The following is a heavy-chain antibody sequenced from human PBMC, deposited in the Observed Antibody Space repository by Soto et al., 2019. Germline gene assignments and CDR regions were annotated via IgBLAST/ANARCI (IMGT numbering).Heavy chain of an antibody. J-gene: IGHJ4*02. CDR2: IYYSGST. CDR3: ARHVYDSSGYYFDY. CDR1: GGSISSSSYY. Sequence: SETLSLTCTVSGGSISSSSYYWGWIRQPPGKGLEWIGSIYYSGSTYYNPSLKSRVTISVDTSKNQFSLKLSSVTAADTAVYYCARHVYDSSGYYFDYWGQGTLVTVSS. D-gene: IGHD3-22*01. V-gene: IGHV4-39*01.